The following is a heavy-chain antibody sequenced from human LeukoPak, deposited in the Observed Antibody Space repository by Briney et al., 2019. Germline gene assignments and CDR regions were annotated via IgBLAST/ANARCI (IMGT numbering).Heavy chain of an antibody. Sequence: WETLSLTCSVWGGPLWSHHGRGLPAPPGGGVEGMGYIYYSGSTNYNTPLKSRLTITVVPSTNQYSLKLNSVTAADTAVYYCARGLGHYSNYVDAFDIWGQGTMVTVSS. J-gene: IGHJ3*02. CDR1: GGPLWSHH. CDR2: IYYSGST. V-gene: IGHV4-59*11. CDR3: ARGLGHYSNYVDAFDI. D-gene: IGHD4-11*01.